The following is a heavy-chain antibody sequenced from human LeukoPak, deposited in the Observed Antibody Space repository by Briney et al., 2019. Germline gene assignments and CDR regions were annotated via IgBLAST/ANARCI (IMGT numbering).Heavy chain of an antibody. CDR1: GFTFSSYA. J-gene: IGHJ4*02. Sequence: PGGSLRLSCAASGFTFSSYAMSWVRQAPGKGLEWVSAISGSGGSTYYADSVKGRFTISRDNSKNTLYLQMNSLRAEDTAVYYWAKRPTYYYDSSGYFDYWGQGTLVTVSS. D-gene: IGHD3-22*01. CDR2: ISGSGGST. V-gene: IGHV3-23*01. CDR3: AKRPTYYYDSSGYFDY.